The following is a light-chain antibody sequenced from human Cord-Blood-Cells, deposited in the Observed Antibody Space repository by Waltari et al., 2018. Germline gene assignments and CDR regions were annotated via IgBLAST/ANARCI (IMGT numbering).Light chain of an antibody. CDR3: CAYAGMSGV. J-gene: IGLJ1*01. V-gene: IGLV2-23*01. CDR1: CIDVGRLNL. CDR2: EGS. Sequence: QSGLTPSDQVSGSPGKSTTISCTGTCIDVGRLNLVSWYQQHPGKSPKLVIYEGSKRPSGVSNRFSGSKPGNTPSLTISGLQAEDEADYYCCAYAGMSGVFGTGTKVTVL.